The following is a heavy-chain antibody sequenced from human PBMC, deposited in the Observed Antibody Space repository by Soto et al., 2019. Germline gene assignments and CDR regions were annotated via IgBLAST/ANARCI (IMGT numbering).Heavy chain of an antibody. CDR2: MNPNSGNT. D-gene: IGHD3-16*01. J-gene: IGHJ5*02. Sequence: QVQLVQSGAEVKKPGASVKVSCKASGYTFTSYDINWVRQATGQGLEWMGWMNPNSGNTGYAQKFQGRVTMTRNTSISTGYMELRSLRSEDTAVYYCASIPTRGEDWFDPWGQGTLVTVSS. V-gene: IGHV1-8*01. CDR1: GYTFTSYD. CDR3: ASIPTRGEDWFDP.